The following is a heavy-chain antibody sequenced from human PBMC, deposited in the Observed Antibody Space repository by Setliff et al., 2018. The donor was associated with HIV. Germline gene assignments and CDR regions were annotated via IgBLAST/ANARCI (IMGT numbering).Heavy chain of an antibody. CDR3: AKVPSY. CDR1: GFTFGRNV. J-gene: IGHJ4*02. V-gene: IGHV3-23*01. CDR2: ISESGANT. Sequence: PGGSLRLSCVASGFTFGRNVINWVRQAPGKGLEWVSGISESGANTYYADSVKGRFTISRDNSKNTLYLQMDSLRAEDTAVYYCAKVPSYWGQGTLVTVSS.